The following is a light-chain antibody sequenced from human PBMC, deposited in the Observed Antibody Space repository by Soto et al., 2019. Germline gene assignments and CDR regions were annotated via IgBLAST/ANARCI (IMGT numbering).Light chain of an antibody. J-gene: IGKJ2*01. Sequence: IQMKQSPSSLSASVGDRVTITCQASQDISNYLDWYQQKPGKAPKLLIYDASNFETWLPRRFSGSGSGTVFNLVIISLQSDDIAAYYCQHYHTPPYTYGQATERESK. V-gene: IGKV1-33*01. CDR2: DAS. CDR3: QHYHTPPYT. CDR1: QDISNY.